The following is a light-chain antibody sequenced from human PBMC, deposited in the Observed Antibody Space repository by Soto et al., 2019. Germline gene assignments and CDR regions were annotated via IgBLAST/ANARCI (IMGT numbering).Light chain of an antibody. V-gene: IGKV3D-20*02. CDR2: GAS. CDR1: QSVSSSY. J-gene: IGKJ5*01. CDR3: QQRSNWPQVT. Sequence: EIVLTQSPGTLSLSPRERATLSCRASQSVSSSYLAWYQQKPGQAPRLLIYGASSRATGIPARFSGSGSGTDFTLTISSLEPEDFAVYYCQQRSNWPQVTFGQGTRLEIK.